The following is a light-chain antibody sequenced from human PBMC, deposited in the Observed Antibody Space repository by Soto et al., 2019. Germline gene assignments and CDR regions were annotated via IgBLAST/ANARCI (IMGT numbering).Light chain of an antibody. CDR3: QQYNSYSRT. CDR2: GAS. V-gene: IGKV3-20*01. Sequence: EIVLTQSPGTLSLSPGERATLSCRASQSVNNNYLAWYQQKPGQAPRLLIYGASSRATGIPDRFSGSGSGTDFTLTISSLQPDDFATYYCQQYNSYSRTFGQGTKVEIK. J-gene: IGKJ1*01. CDR1: QSVNNNY.